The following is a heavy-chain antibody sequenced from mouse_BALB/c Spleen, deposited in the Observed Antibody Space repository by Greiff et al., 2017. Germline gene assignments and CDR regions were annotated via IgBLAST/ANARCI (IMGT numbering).Heavy chain of an antibody. J-gene: IGHJ3*01. CDR1: GFTFTDYY. V-gene: IGHV7-3*02. D-gene: IGHD1-1*01. Sequence: EVQLVESGGGLVQPGGSLRLSCATSGFTFTDYYMSWVRQPPGKALEWLGFISNKANGYTTEYSVSVKGRFTISRDNSQSSLYLQMNTLRAEDSATYYCARDYYGSSCWFAYWGQGTLVTVSA. CDR3: ARDYYGSSCWFAY. CDR2: ISNKANGYTT.